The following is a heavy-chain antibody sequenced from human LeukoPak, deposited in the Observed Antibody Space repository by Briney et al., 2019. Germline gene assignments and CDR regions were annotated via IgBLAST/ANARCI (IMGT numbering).Heavy chain of an antibody. CDR2: MNPITGNT. D-gene: IGHD3-10*01. Sequence: GASVKVSCRASGFIFTGYDINWVRQATGQGLEWMGWMNPITGNTGYARQFQGRITMTRDTSTSTAYMELTSLRSEDTAVYYCVRDGEGVAISVNYWFDPWGQGILVTVSS. CDR3: VRDGEGVAISVNYWFDP. CDR1: GFIFTGYD. V-gene: IGHV1-8*01. J-gene: IGHJ5*02.